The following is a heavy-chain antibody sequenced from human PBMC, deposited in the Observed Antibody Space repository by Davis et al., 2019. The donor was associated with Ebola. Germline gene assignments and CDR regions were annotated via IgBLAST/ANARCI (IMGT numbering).Heavy chain of an antibody. CDR2: ISAYNGNT. CDR3: ARVRVTTYNWFDP. V-gene: IGHV1-18*04. J-gene: IGHJ5*02. D-gene: IGHD4-17*01. Sequence: ASVKVSCRASGYTFTSYGISWVRQAPGQGLEWMGWISAYNGNTNYAQKLQGRVTMTTDTSTSTAYMELRSLRYDDTAVYYCARVRVTTYNWFDPWGQGTLVTVSS. CDR1: GYTFTSYG.